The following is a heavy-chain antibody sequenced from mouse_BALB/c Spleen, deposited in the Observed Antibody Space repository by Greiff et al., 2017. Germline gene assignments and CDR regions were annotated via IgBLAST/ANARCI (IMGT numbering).Heavy chain of an antibody. CDR1: GFAFSSYD. CDR3: ARNSFDY. Sequence: EVKLVESGGGLVKPGGSLKLSCAASGFAFSSYDMSWVRQTPEKRLEWVATISDGGSYTYYPDSVKGRFTISRDNAKNNLYLQMSSLKSEDTAMYYCARNSFDYWGQGTTLTVSS. V-gene: IGHV5-9-2*01. J-gene: IGHJ2*01. CDR2: ISDGGSYT.